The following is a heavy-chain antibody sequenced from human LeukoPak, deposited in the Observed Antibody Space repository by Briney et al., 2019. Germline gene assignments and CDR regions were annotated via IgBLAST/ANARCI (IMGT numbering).Heavy chain of an antibody. V-gene: IGHV3-23*01. Sequence: PGGSLRLSCAASGFTFSSYAMSWVRQAPGKGLEWVSAISGSGGSTYYADSVKGRFTTSRDNSKNTLSLQMNSLRAEDTAVYYFAKDLRYAAPYFDWLLGFGIDYWGQGALVSVPS. CDR2: ISGSGGST. J-gene: IGHJ4*02. CDR1: GFTFSSYA. D-gene: IGHD3-9*01. CDR3: AKDLRYAAPYFDWLLGFGIDY.